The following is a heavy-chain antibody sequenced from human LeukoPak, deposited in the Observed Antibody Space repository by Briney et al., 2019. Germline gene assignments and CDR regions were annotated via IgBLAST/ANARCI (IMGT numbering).Heavy chain of an antibody. Sequence: SVKVSCKASGGTFSSYAISWVRQAPGQGLEWMGGIIPIFGTADYAQKFQGRVTITADESTSTAYMELSSLRSEDTAVYYCARGGVEYSSSSEADYWGQGTLVTVSS. CDR1: GGTFSSYA. J-gene: IGHJ4*02. V-gene: IGHV1-69*13. CDR3: ARGGVEYSSSSEADY. CDR2: IIPIFGTA. D-gene: IGHD6-6*01.